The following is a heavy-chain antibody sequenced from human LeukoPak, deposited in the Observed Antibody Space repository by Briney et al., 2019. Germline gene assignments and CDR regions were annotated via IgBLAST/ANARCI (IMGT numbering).Heavy chain of an antibody. CDR2: IYSGGST. J-gene: IGHJ4*02. CDR3: AKDLEYGRGYSYGTGFDY. V-gene: IGHV3-66*01. Sequence: GGSLRLSCAASGFTVSSNYMSWVRQAPGKGLEWVSVIYSGGSTYYADSVKGRFTISRDNSKNTLYLQMNSLRAEDTAVYYCAKDLEYGRGYSYGTGFDYWGQGTLVTVSS. CDR1: GFTVSSNY. D-gene: IGHD5-18*01.